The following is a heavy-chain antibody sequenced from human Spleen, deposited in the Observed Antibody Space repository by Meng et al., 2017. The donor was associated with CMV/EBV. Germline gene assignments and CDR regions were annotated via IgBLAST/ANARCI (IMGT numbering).Heavy chain of an antibody. CDR1: GFTFSNYA. D-gene: IGHD4/OR15-4a*01. CDR2: ISGSGVSI. J-gene: IGHJ5*02. V-gene: IGHV3-23*01. Sequence: LSLTCAASGFTFSNYAMSWVRQAPEKGLEWVSAISGSGVSIYYADSVKGRFTISRDNSKNTLYLQMNSLSAEDTAVYYCAKDDYNTSPRRFDTWGQGTLVTVSS. CDR3: AKDDYNTSPRRFDT.